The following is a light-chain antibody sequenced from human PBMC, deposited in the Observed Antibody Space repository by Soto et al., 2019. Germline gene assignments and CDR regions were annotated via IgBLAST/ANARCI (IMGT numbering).Light chain of an antibody. Sequence: DVQLTQSPSPLSASVGDRVSISCRASRAITNHLNWYQQKPGKAPILLVYAASTLETAVPSRFSGSGSGTHFTLTINNLQPADVATHFCQQKYLPPLSLGGGTKVEI. CDR2: AAS. CDR1: RAITNH. V-gene: IGKV1-39*01. CDR3: QQKYLPPLS. J-gene: IGKJ4*01.